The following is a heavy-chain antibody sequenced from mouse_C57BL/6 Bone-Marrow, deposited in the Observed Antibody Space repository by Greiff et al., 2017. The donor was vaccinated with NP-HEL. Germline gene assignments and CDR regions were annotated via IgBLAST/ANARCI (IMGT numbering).Heavy chain of an antibody. V-gene: IGHV1-80*01. CDR3: ARGDYGSSRFGYAMDY. J-gene: IGHJ4*01. Sequence: VQLQQSGAELVKPGASVKISCKASGYAFSSYWMNWVKERPGKGLEWIGQISPGDGDTKSNGKFKGKATLTADKSSSTAYMQVSSLTSEDSAVYFCARGDYGSSRFGYAMDYWGQGTSVTVSS. D-gene: IGHD1-1*01. CDR1: GYAFSSYW. CDR2: ISPGDGDT.